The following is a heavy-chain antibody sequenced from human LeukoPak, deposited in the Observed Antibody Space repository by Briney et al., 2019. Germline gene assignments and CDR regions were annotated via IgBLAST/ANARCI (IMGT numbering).Heavy chain of an antibody. Sequence: GGSLRLSCAASGFTFTTYGMHWVRQAPGKGLEWVVFIRSDGSSQYYADSVKGRFTISRDNSKNTLYLQMSSLRPEDTAVYYCAKDRDLASWGQGTLVTVSS. CDR2: IRSDGSSQ. V-gene: IGHV3-30*02. CDR3: AKDRDLAS. J-gene: IGHJ5*02. CDR1: GFTFTTYG.